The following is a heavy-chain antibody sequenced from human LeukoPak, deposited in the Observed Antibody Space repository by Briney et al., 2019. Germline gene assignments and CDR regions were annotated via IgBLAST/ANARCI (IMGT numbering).Heavy chain of an antibody. J-gene: IGHJ4*02. CDR2: ISYDGSNK. CDR3: ARDTEWELLSY. Sequence: PGRSLRLSCAASGFTFSSYGMHWVRQAPGKGLEWVAVISYDGSNKYYADSVKGRFTISRDNAKNSLYLQMNSLRAEDTAVYYCARDTEWELLSYWGQGTLVTVSS. D-gene: IGHD1-26*01. CDR1: GFTFSSYG. V-gene: IGHV3-30*03.